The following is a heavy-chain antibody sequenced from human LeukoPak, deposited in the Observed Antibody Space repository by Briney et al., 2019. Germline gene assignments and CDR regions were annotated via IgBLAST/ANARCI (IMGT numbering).Heavy chain of an antibody. CDR3: ARGGVVAATIDY. V-gene: IGHV4-59*01. D-gene: IGHD1-26*01. CDR1: GGSISGYY. CDR2: ISYTGST. Sequence: RPSETLSLTCTVSGGSISGYYWTWIRQPPGKGLEWIGYISYTGSTNYSPSLKSRATISLDRSKNQFSLKLSGVTAADTAVYYCARGGVVAATIDYWDQGTLVTVSS. J-gene: IGHJ4*02.